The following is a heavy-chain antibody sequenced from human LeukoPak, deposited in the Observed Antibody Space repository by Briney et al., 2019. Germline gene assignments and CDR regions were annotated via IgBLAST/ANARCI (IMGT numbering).Heavy chain of an antibody. D-gene: IGHD2-2*01. J-gene: IGHJ4*02. CDR2: IYHSGST. CDR1: GYSISSGYY. CDR3: ARVSILPYYFDY. Sequence: SETLSLTCTVSGYSISSGYYWGWIRQPPGKGLEWIGSIYHSGSTYYNPSLKSRVTISVDTSKNQFSLKLSSVTAADTAVYYCARVSILPYYFDYWGQGTLVTVSS. V-gene: IGHV4-38-2*02.